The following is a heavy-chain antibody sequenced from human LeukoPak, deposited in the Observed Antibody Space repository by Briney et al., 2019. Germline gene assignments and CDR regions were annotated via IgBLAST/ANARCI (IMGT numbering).Heavy chain of an antibody. CDR3: ASYLPGGGDGNWFDP. V-gene: IGHV1-46*03. J-gene: IGHJ5*02. CDR2: INPSGGST. Sequence: ASVKVSCKAAGSTFTSYYMHWVRQAPGQGLEWMGIINPSGGSTSYAQKFQGRVTMTRDTSTSTVYMELSSLRSEDTAVYYCASYLPGGGDGNWFDPWGQGTLVTVSS. CDR1: GSTFTSYY. D-gene: IGHD2-21*01.